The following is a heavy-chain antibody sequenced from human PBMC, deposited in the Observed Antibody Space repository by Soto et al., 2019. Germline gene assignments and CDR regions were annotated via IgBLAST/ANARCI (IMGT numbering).Heavy chain of an antibody. CDR3: AKAVTLVRGINPYSYGLDV. V-gene: IGHV3-23*01. Sequence: DVQLLESGGGLVQPGGSLRLSCAVSGFPFSSYVMTWVRQAPGKGLEWVSVISGGGGSTNYAESVKGRFTISRDNSENKLLLQMNSLRAEDTAVYYCAKAVTLVRGINPYSYGLDVWGQGTTVTVSS. CDR2: ISGGGGST. CDR1: GFPFSSYV. D-gene: IGHD3-10*01. J-gene: IGHJ6*02.